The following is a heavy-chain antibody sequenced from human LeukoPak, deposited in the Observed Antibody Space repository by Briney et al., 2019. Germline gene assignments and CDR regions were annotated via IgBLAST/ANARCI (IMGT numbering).Heavy chain of an antibody. D-gene: IGHD5-18*01. CDR2: FDPEDGET. J-gene: IGHJ6*02. CDR3: ARDCDQLWLKSYYYGMDV. CDR1: GYTLTELS. Sequence: ASVKVSCKVSGYTLTELSMHWVRQAPGKGLEWMGGFDPEDGETIYAQKFQGRVTMTEDTSTDTAYMELSSLRSEDTAVYYCARDCDQLWLKSYYYGMDVWGQGTTVTVSS. V-gene: IGHV1-24*01.